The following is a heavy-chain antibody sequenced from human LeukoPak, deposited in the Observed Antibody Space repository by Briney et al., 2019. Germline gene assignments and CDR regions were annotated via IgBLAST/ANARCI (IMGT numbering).Heavy chain of an antibody. V-gene: IGHV3-9*01. J-gene: IGHJ4*02. D-gene: IGHD3-3*01. CDR1: GFTFDDYA. CDR2: ISWNSGSI. CDR3: ATDYDFWSGYPQTNFDY. Sequence: PGGSLRLSCAASGFTFDDYAMHWVRQAPGKGLEWVSGISWNSGSIGYADSVKGRFTISRDNSKNTLYLQMNSLRAEDTAVYYCATDYDFWSGYPQTNFDYWGQGTLVTVSS.